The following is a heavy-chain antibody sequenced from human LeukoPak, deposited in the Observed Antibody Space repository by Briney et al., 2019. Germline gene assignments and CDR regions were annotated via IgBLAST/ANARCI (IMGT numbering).Heavy chain of an antibody. Sequence: TSETLSLTCAVYGGSFSGYCWSWIRQPPGKGLEWIGEINHSGSTNYNPSLKSRVTISVDTSKNQFSLKLSSVTAADTAVYYCARGSRGGYSYGLNWFDPWGQGTLVTVSS. CDR1: GGSFSGYC. CDR2: INHSGST. J-gene: IGHJ5*02. V-gene: IGHV4-34*01. CDR3: ARGSRGGYSYGLNWFDP. D-gene: IGHD5-18*01.